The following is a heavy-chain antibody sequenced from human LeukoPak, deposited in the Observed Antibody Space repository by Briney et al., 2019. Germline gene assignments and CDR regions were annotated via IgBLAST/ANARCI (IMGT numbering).Heavy chain of an antibody. V-gene: IGHV3-74*01. CDR3: ARAVYYYDN. D-gene: IGHD3-22*01. CDR1: GFTFSNSW. Sequence: SGGSLRLSCAASGFTFSNSWMHWVRQAPGKGLMWVSRNTDGSTTTYADSVKGRFTISRDNAKNTLYLQMNSLRGEDTAIYYCARAVYYYDNWGLGTLVTVSS. CDR2: NTDGSTT. J-gene: IGHJ4*02.